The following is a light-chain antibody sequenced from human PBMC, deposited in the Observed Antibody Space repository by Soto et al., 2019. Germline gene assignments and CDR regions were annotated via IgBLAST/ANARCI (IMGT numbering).Light chain of an antibody. CDR2: LGS. J-gene: IGKJ1*01. CDR1: QSLLHSNGYNY. V-gene: IGKV2-28*01. Sequence: DIVMTQSPLSLPVTPGEPASISCRSSQSLLHSNGYNYLDWYLQKPGQSPQLLIYLGSNRASGVPDRFSGSGSGTDFTLKISRVEAEDVAVYYCMQALQTPWTFGQGTKV. CDR3: MQALQTPWT.